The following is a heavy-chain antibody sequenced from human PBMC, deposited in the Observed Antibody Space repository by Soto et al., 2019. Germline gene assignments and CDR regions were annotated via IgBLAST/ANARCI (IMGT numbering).Heavy chain of an antibody. CDR2: INPNSGGT. J-gene: IGHJ4*02. CDR1: GYTFTGYY. CDR3: ARESEDLTSSFDY. V-gene: IGHV1-2*02. Sequence: GASVKVSCKASGYTFTGYYMHWVRQAPGQGLEWMGWINPNSGGTNYAQKFQGRFTISRDNAKNSLYLEMNSLRAEDTAVYYCARESEDLTSSFDYWGQGTLVTVSS.